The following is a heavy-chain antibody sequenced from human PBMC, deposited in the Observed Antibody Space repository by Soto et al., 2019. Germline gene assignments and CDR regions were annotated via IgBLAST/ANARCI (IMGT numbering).Heavy chain of an antibody. Sequence: PSETLSLTCSVSGGSISSYYWTWIRQPPGKGLEWIGYIYYSGGTNYNPSLKSRVTISVDKSKNQFSLKLSSVTAADTAVYYCARQDYYYYGMDVWGQGTTVTVSS. CDR1: GGSISSYY. CDR3: ARQDYYYYGMDV. CDR2: IYYSGGT. V-gene: IGHV4-59*08. J-gene: IGHJ6*02.